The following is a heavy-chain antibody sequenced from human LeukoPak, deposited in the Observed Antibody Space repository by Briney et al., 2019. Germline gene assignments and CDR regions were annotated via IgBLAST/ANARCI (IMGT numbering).Heavy chain of an antibody. CDR1: GGSISSYY. D-gene: IGHD6-13*01. V-gene: IGHV4-59*01. CDR2: VFDSGST. CDR3: ARGYSSSWNYFDY. J-gene: IGHJ4*02. Sequence: SETLSLTCTVSGGSISSYYWSWIRQPPGKGLEWIGYVFDSGSTNYNPSPKSRVTISVDTSKKQFSLKLSSVTAADTAVYYCARGYSSSWNYFDYWGQGTLVTVSS.